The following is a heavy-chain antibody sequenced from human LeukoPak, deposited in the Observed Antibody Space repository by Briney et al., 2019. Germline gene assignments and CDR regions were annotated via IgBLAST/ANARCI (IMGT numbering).Heavy chain of an antibody. J-gene: IGHJ4*02. CDR2: IDPSSTDL. Sequence: KSGGSLRLSCSASRFTFSSYTMSWVRQAPGEGVEWVSSIDPSSTDLYYADSVKGGFTISRDNARNSLYLQRNILRAEDTAVYYCMRGCCGDYEYWGQGTLVTVSS. CDR1: RFTFSSYT. D-gene: IGHD2-15*01. V-gene: IGHV3-21*01. CDR3: MRGCCGDYEY.